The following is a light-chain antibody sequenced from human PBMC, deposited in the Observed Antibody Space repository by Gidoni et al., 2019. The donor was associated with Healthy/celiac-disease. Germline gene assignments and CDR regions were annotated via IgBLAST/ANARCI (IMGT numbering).Light chain of an antibody. Sequence: SSALTHDPAVPVALGQTVRITCQGDSLRSYYASWYQQKPGQAPVLVIYGKNNRPSGIPDRFSGSSSGNTASLTITGAQAEDEADYYCHARDSSGNHVVFGGGTKLTVL. CDR3: HARDSSGNHVV. CDR2: GKN. V-gene: IGLV3-19*01. J-gene: IGLJ2*01. CDR1: SLRSYY.